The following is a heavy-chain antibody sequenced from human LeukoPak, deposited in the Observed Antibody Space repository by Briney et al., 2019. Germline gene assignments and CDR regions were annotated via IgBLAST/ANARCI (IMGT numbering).Heavy chain of an antibody. CDR3: ARGGDGYTFDY. Sequence: PSETLSLTCTVSGGSISSHSWSWIRQPPRKGLEWIGRTYSSGTTKNNRSLKSGVTMSIATSKNQFSLKLSSVTAADTAVYFWARGGDGYTFDYWGQGTLVTVSS. J-gene: IGHJ4*02. V-gene: IGHV4-4*07. D-gene: IGHD5-24*01. CDR2: TYSSGTT. CDR1: GGSISSHS.